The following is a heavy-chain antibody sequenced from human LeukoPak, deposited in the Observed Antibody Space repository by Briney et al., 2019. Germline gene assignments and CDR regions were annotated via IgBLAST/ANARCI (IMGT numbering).Heavy chain of an antibody. J-gene: IGHJ4*02. CDR2: IRPDANDG. D-gene: IGHD3-9*01. CDR1: GFTFSHYW. Sequence: PGESLRLSCAASGFTFSHYWMAWVRQAPGKGLEWVAIIRPDANDGSYVDSVKGRFTISRDNAKNSLYLQLNSLRAEDTAVYFCARADWESIHYWGQGALVTVS. CDR3: ARADWESIHY. V-gene: IGHV3-7*01.